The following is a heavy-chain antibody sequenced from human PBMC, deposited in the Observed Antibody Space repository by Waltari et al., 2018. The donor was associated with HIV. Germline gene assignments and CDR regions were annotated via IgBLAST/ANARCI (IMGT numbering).Heavy chain of an antibody. CDR1: GGPFSSYA. Sequence: QVQLVQSGAEVKKPGSSVKVSCNASGGPFSSYATIRVGPATGQGLEWMGRIIPILGIANYAQKFQGRVTITADKSTSTAYMELSSLRSEDTAVYYCAREKYYYDSSGYHHDAFDIWGQGTMVTVSS. CDR2: IIPILGIA. J-gene: IGHJ3*02. V-gene: IGHV1-69*04. CDR3: AREKYYYDSSGYHHDAFDI. D-gene: IGHD3-22*01.